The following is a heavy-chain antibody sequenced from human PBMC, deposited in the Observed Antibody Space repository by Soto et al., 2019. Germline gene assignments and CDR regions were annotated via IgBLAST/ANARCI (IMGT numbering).Heavy chain of an antibody. CDR2: ISYDGSNK. V-gene: IGHV3-30*18. D-gene: IGHD3-22*01. Sequence: QVQLVESGGGVVQPGRSLRLSCAASGFTFSSYGMHWVRQAPGKGLEWVAVISYDGSNKYYADSVKGRFTISRDNSKNTLYLQMNSLRAEDTAVYYCANANMIAEFDYWGQGTLVTVSS. CDR3: ANANMIAEFDY. J-gene: IGHJ4*02. CDR1: GFTFSSYG.